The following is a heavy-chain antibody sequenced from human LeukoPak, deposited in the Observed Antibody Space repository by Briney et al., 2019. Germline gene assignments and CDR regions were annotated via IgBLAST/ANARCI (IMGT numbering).Heavy chain of an antibody. Sequence: GGSLRLSCAASGFTFSSYSMNWVRQAPGKGRKWVSSISSSSSYIYYADSVRGRFTISRDNAKNSLYLQMNSLRAEDTAVYYCARFRGSGPFDYWGQGTLVTVSS. V-gene: IGHV3-21*01. D-gene: IGHD3-3*01. J-gene: IGHJ4*02. CDR1: GFTFSSYS. CDR3: ARFRGSGPFDY. CDR2: ISSSSSYI.